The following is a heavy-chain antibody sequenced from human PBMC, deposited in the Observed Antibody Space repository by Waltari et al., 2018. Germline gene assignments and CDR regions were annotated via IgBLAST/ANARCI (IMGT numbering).Heavy chain of an antibody. V-gene: IGHV1-69*08. J-gene: IGHJ4*02. Sequence: QVQLVQSGAEVKKPGSSVKVSCKASGGTFSSYAISWVRQAPGQGLEWMGRIIPIFGTANYAQKFQGRVTITADKSTSTAYMELGSLRSEDTAVYYCARDQGPRYYDFWSGYPANYFDYWGQGTLVTVSS. CDR3: ARDQGPRYYDFWSGYPANYFDY. CDR1: GGTFSSYA. CDR2: IIPIFGTA. D-gene: IGHD3-3*01.